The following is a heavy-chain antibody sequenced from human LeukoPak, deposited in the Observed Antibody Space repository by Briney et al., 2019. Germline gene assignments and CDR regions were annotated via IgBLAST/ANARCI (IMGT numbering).Heavy chain of an antibody. CDR3: ITVYDSVTN. CDR1: GFTFTNAW. CDR2: IKSRPDGGTT. Sequence: GGSLRLSCAASGFTFTNAWMDWVRQAPGKGLEWVGRIKSRPDGGTTDYAAPVKGRFTISRDDSKNTLYLHLNSLKTEDTAVYYCITVYDSVTNWGQGTLVTVSS. D-gene: IGHD4-17*01. J-gene: IGHJ4*02. V-gene: IGHV3-15*01.